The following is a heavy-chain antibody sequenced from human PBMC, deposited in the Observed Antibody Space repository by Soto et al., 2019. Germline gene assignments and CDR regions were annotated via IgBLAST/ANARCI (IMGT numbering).Heavy chain of an antibody. V-gene: IGHV1-46*01. D-gene: IGHD4-17*01. CDR3: ASRDYGDPPWDY. Sequence: VASVKVSCKASGYTLTTFFMHWVRQAPGQGLEWMGVITPGYPAGRSTTYAQKFQGRVTMTTDTSTSTVYMELSRLRSDDTAVYYCASRDYGDPPWDYWGQGTLVTVSS. J-gene: IGHJ4*02. CDR2: ITPGYPAGRST. CDR1: GYTLTTFF.